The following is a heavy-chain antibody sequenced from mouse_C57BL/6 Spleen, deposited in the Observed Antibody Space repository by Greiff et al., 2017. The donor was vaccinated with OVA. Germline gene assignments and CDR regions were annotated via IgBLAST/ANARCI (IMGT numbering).Heavy chain of an antibody. D-gene: IGHD3-3*01. Sequence: VQLVESGAELMKPGASVKLSCKATGYTFTGYWIEWVKQRPGHGLEWIGEILPGSGSTNSNEKFKGKATLPADTSSNTAYMQLSSLTTEDSAIYSCARGDEGYFDYWGQGTTLTVSA. CDR3: ARGDEGYFDY. CDR2: ILPGSGST. CDR1: GYTFTGYW. V-gene: IGHV1-9*01. J-gene: IGHJ2*01.